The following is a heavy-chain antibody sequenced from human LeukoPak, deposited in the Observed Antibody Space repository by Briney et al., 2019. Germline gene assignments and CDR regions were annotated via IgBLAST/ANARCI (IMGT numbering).Heavy chain of an antibody. CDR1: GFTFSSYA. J-gene: IGHJ4*02. Sequence: SGGSLRLSCAASGFTFSSYAMSWVRQAPGKGLEWVSAISGSGGSTYYADSVKGRFTISRDNSKNTLYLQMNSLRAEDTAVYYCAKVNGGNSHYFDYWGQGTLVTVSS. CDR3: AKVNGGNSHYFDY. CDR2: ISGSGGST. D-gene: IGHD4-23*01. V-gene: IGHV3-23*01.